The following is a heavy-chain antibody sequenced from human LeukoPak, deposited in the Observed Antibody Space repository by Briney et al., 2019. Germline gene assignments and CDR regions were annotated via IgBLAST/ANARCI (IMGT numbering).Heavy chain of an antibody. CDR1: GFTFSRYG. D-gene: IGHD4-11*01. V-gene: IGHV3-48*03. Sequence: GGSLRLSCAASGFTFSRYGMNWVRQAPGTGLEWVSYISSSGSTIYYADSVKGRFTISRDNAENSLYLQMNSPRAEDTAVYFCARDGGTITTGNWFDPWGQGTLVTVSS. J-gene: IGHJ5*02. CDR3: ARDGGTITTGNWFDP. CDR2: ISSSGSTI.